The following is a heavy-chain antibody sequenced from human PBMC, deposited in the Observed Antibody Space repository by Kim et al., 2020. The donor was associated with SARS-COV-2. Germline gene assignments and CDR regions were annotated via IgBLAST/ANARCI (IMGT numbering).Heavy chain of an antibody. CDR2: INPSGGST. D-gene: IGHD3-22*01. Sequence: ASVKVSCKASGYTFTSYYMHWVRQAPGQGLEWMGIINPSGGSTSYAQKFQGRVTMTRDTSTSTVYMELSSLRSEDTAVYYCANAYYYDSSGYSYYFDYWGQGTLVTVSS. CDR3: ANAYYYDSSGYSYYFDY. V-gene: IGHV1-46*01. J-gene: IGHJ4*02. CDR1: GYTFTSYY.